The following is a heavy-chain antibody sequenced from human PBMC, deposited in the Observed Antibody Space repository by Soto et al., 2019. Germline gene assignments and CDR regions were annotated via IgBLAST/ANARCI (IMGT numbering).Heavy chain of an antibody. J-gene: IGHJ4*02. CDR1: GDSISSDHW. Sequence: QVQLQESGPGLVKPSGTLSLTCDVSGDSISSDHWWTWVRRPPGKGLERIGEISHSGSANSNPSLRGRGAMSMDMSKYQFFVMLTSITAAASAVYSCARGASCRGISCYRNKVHLDHWGQGTLVTVSS. CDR3: ARGASCRGISCYRNKVHLDH. V-gene: IGHV4-4*02. D-gene: IGHD2-15*01. CDR2: ISHSGSA.